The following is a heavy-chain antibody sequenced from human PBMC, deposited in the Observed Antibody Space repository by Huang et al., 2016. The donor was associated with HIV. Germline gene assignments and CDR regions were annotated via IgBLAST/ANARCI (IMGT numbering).Heavy chain of an antibody. CDR1: GYTFTKYA. J-gene: IGHJ4*02. D-gene: IGHD2-21*02. CDR2: INMDKCDT. Sequence: QVQLVQSGTEVRKPGASVKVSCKATGYTFTKYALYWVRQAPEQGMEWMGWINMDKCDTIYFQSFPGRVTLTRDRSPTTAYLELTSLRSEDTAVYFCARGEDNGGNSDFDYWGQGALVAVSS. V-gene: IGHV1-3*04. CDR3: ARGEDNGGNSDFDY.